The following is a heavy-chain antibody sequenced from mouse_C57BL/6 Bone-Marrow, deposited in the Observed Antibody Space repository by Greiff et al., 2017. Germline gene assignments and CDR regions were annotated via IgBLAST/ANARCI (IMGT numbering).Heavy chain of an antibody. J-gene: IGHJ1*03. D-gene: IGHD2-1*01. CDR1: GFTFSDYY. CDR2: INYDGSST. V-gene: IGHV5-16*01. CDR3: ARDSYGNFYYWYFDV. Sequence: EVKVVESEGGLVQPGSSMKLSCTASGFTFSDYYMAWVRQVPEKGLEWVANINYDGSSTYYLDSLKSRFIISRDNAKNILYLQMSSLKSEDTATYYCARDSYGNFYYWYFDVWGTGTTVSVSS.